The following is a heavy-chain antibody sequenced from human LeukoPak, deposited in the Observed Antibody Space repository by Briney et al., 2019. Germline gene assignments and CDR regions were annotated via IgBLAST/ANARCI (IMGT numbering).Heavy chain of an antibody. CDR1: GFTFSSYS. CDR3: AKDLDQYSNPVFFQH. D-gene: IGHD3-3*01. J-gene: IGHJ1*01. V-gene: IGHV3-21*04. CDR2: ISSSSSYI. Sequence: GGSLRLSCAASGFTFSSYSMNWVRQAPGKGLEWVSSISSSSSYIYYADSVKGRFTISRDNSKNTLYLQMNSLRAEDTAIYYCAKDLDQYSNPVFFQHWGQGTLVTVSS.